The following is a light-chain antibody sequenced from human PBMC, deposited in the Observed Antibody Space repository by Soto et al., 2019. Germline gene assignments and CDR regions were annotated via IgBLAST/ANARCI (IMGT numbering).Light chain of an antibody. Sequence: EIVLTQSPGTLSLSPGERATLSCRPSQSVSSSYLAWYQQKPGQAPRLLIYGASSRATGIPDRFSGSGSGTDFTLTISRLEPEDFAVYYCQQYGTSRAFGQGPKVEIK. V-gene: IGKV3-20*01. J-gene: IGKJ1*01. CDR3: QQYGTSRA. CDR2: GAS. CDR1: QSVSSSY.